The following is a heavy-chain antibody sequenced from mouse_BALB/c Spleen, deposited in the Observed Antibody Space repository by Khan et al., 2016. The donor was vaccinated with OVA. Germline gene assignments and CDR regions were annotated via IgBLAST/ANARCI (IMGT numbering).Heavy chain of an antibody. CDR2: VSTGGGYT. D-gene: IGHD1-1*01. CDR3: ARLAYYYDSEGFAY. CDR1: GFTFSTYG. J-gene: IGHJ3*01. V-gene: IGHV5-6*01. Sequence: EVQRVESGGDLVKPGGSLKLSCAASGFTFSTYGMSWVRQTPDKRLEWVATVSTGGGYTYYPDSVKGRFTISRDNAKNTLYLQMSSLKSEDTAMFYCARLAYYYDSEGFAYWGQGTLVTVS.